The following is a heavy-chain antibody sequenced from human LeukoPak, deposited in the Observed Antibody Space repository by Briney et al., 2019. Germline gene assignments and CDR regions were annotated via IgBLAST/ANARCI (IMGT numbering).Heavy chain of an antibody. CDR2: INPDSGVT. CDR1: GYTFTGYY. J-gene: IGHJ4*02. V-gene: IGHV1-2*02. Sequence: ASVKVSCKASGYTFTGYYIHWVRQAPGQGLEWMGWINPDSGVTNYAQKFQGRVTMTRDTSISTAYMELSRLRSDDTAVYYCAKSIFGVALYYFDYWGQGTLVTVSS. D-gene: IGHD3-3*01. CDR3: AKSIFGVALYYFDY.